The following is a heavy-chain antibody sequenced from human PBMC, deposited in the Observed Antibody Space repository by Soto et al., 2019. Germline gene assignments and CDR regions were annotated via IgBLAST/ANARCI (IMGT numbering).Heavy chain of an antibody. CDR1: GGSISSYY. CDR3: ARHHRGRGWYLSFAGYFDY. V-gene: IGHV4-59*08. Sequence: SETLTLTCTVSGGSISSYYGSWILQPPGKGLEWIGYIYYSGSTNYNPSLKSRVTISVDTSKNQCSLKLSSVTAADTAVYYCARHHRGRGWYLSFAGYFDYWGQGTLVTVPS. J-gene: IGHJ4*02. D-gene: IGHD6-19*01. CDR2: IYYSGST.